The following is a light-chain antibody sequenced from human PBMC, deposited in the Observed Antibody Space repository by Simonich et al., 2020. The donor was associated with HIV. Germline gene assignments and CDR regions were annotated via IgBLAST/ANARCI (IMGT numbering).Light chain of an antibody. V-gene: IGKV3-15*01. CDR1: QSVSSN. CDR2: GAS. J-gene: IGKJ1*01. Sequence: EIVMTQSPATLSVSPGERATLSCRASQSVSSNLAWYQQKPGQAPRLLIYGASTRATGIPARFSGSGSGTEFTLTISSMQSEDFATYFCQQYSNYSRTFGQGTKVEIK. CDR3: QQYSNYSRT.